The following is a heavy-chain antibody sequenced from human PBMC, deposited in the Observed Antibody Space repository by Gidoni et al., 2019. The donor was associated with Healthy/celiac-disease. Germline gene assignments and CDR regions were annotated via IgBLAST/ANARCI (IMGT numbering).Heavy chain of an antibody. CDR3: ARADGNWNMEMAAEIFDY. CDR1: GYSFTSYW. J-gene: IGHJ4*02. V-gene: IGHV5-51*01. D-gene: IGHD1-1*01. CDR2: IYPGDSDT. Sequence: VQLVQSGAEVKKPGESLKISCKGSGYSFTSYWIGWVRQMPGKGLEWMGIIYPGDSDTRYSPSFQGQVTISADKSISTAYLQWSSLKASDTAMYYCARADGNWNMEMAAEIFDYWGQGTLVTVSS.